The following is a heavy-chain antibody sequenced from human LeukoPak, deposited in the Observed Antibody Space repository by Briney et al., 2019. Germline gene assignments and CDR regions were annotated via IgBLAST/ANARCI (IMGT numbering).Heavy chain of an antibody. J-gene: IGHJ3*02. CDR3: ARDLAAAGRDAFDI. CDR2: ISSSGSTI. D-gene: IGHD6-13*01. CDR1: GFTFSDYY. Sequence: GGSLRLSCAASGFTFSDYYMSWIRQAPGKGLEWVSYISSSGSTIYYADSVKGRFTISRDNAKNSLYLQMNSLRAEDTAVYYCARDLAAAGRDAFDIWGQGTMVTVSS. V-gene: IGHV3-11*01.